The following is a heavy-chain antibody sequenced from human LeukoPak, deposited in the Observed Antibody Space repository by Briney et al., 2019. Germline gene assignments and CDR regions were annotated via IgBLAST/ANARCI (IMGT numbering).Heavy chain of an antibody. CDR1: GYTLTRYA. D-gene: IGHD4-17*01. Sequence: ASVKVSCKASGYTLTRYAISWVRQATGPGLEWMGWISAYNGNTNYAQKLQGRVTMTTDTSTSTAYMELRSLRSDDTAVYYCARMGETVTPDLLDYWGQGTLVTVSS. CDR2: ISAYNGNT. J-gene: IGHJ4*02. CDR3: ARMGETVTPDLLDY. V-gene: IGHV1-18*01.